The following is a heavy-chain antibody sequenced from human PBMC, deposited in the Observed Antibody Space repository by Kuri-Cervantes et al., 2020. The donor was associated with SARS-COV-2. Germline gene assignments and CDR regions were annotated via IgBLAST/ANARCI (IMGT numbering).Heavy chain of an antibody. J-gene: IGHJ4*02. V-gene: IGHV1-18*01. CDR1: GYTFTSYG. D-gene: IGHD6-13*01. CDR3: ATSPSTSDFSSSWFFHF. CDR2: ISAYNGNT. Sequence: ASVKVSCKASGYTFTSYGISWVRQAPGQGLEWMGWISAYNGNTNYAQKLQGRVTMTTDTPTSTAYMELRSLRSDDTAVYFCATSPSTSDFSSSWFFHFWGQGTLVTVSS.